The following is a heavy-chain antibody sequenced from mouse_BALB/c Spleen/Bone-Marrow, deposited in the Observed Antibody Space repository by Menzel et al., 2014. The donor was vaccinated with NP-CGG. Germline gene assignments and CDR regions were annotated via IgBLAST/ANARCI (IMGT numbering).Heavy chain of an antibody. V-gene: IGHV14-3*02. Sequence: EVQVVESGAELVKPGASVKLSCTASGFNIKDTYMHWAKQRPEQGLEWIGRIDPANGNTKYDPKFQGKATITADTSSNTAYLQLSSLTSEDTAVYYCAVYDYEGFAYWGQGTLVTVSA. D-gene: IGHD2-4*01. CDR1: GFNIKDTY. J-gene: IGHJ3*01. CDR2: IDPANGNT. CDR3: AVYDYEGFAY.